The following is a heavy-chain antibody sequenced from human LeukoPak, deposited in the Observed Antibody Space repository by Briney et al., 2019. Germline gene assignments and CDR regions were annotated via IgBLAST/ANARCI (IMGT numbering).Heavy chain of an antibody. J-gene: IGHJ4*02. Sequence: PSETLSLTCAVYGGSFSGYYWSWIRQPPGKGLEWIGEINHSGSTYYNPSLKSRVTISVDTSKNQFSLKLSSVTAADTAVYYCACIAVAGTDYWGQGTLVTVSS. V-gene: IGHV4-34*01. D-gene: IGHD6-19*01. CDR1: GGSFSGYY. CDR2: INHSGST. CDR3: ACIAVAGTDY.